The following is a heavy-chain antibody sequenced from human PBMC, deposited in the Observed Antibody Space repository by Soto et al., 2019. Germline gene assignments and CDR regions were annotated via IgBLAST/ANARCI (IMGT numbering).Heavy chain of an antibody. Sequence: PGGSLRLSCEASGFTFSAYYMDWVRQAPGKGLEWVSSISGNGNYIYYADSVKGRFTISRDNARSSVFLQMNSLRAEDTAVYYCAREGGFYRFDPWGQGTMVTVSS. J-gene: IGHJ5*02. D-gene: IGHD3-16*01. V-gene: IGHV3-21*01. CDR3: AREGGFYRFDP. CDR2: ISGNGNYI. CDR1: GFTFSAYY.